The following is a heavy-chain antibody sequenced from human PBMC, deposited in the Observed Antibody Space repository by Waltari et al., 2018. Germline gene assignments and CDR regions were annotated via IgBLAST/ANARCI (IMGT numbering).Heavy chain of an antibody. V-gene: IGHV1-69*12. CDR3: ARDVSLVVTDDDPDI. Sequence: HVQLAQSVAEGKKPGSTKNVSCKASAVTYRPYNITWVRQAPGQGLEWMGGIIPIFDTPSYPQKFQGRVTITADASTKTAYMELSSLRSEDTAVYYCARDVSLVVTDDDPDIWGQGTMVTVSS. CDR2: IIPIFDTP. CDR1: AVTYRPYN. J-gene: IGHJ3*02. D-gene: IGHD3-16*01.